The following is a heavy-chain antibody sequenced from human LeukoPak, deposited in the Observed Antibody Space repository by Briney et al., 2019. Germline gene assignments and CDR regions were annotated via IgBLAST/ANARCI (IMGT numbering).Heavy chain of an antibody. Sequence: ASVKVSCKASGYTFTSYYMHCVRQAPGQGLEWMGIINPSGGSTSYAQKFQGRVTMTRDTSTSTVYMELSSLRSEDTAVYYCARDWSTLRSVGSSGWLFDYWGQGTLVTVSS. V-gene: IGHV1-46*01. J-gene: IGHJ4*02. D-gene: IGHD6-19*01. CDR3: ARDWSTLRSVGSSGWLFDY. CDR1: GYTFTSYY. CDR2: INPSGGST.